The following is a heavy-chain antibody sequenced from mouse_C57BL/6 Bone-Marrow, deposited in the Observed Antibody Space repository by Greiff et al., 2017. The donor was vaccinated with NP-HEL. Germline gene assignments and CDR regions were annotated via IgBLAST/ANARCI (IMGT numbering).Heavy chain of an antibody. CDR3: ARYLYYCGSSYAMDY. Sequence: QVQLKQSGPELVKPGASVKISCKASGYAFSSSWMNWVKQRPGKGLEWIGRIYPGDGDTNYNGKFKGKATLTADKSSSTAYMQLSSLTSEDSAVYFCARYLYYCGSSYAMDYWGQGTAVTVSS. CDR1: GYAFSSSW. D-gene: IGHD1-1*01. V-gene: IGHV1-82*01. CDR2: IYPGDGDT. J-gene: IGHJ4*01.